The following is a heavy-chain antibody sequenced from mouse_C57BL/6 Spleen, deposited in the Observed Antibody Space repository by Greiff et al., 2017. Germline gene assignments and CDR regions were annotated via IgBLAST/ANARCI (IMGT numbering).Heavy chain of an antibody. CDR1: GYAFSSSW. CDR2: IYPGDGDT. CDR3: ARAYYDYDGVDYAMDY. J-gene: IGHJ4*01. D-gene: IGHD2-4*01. V-gene: IGHV1-82*01. Sequence: VQLQQSGPELVKPGASVKISCKASGYAFSSSWMNWVKQRPGKGLEWIGRIYPGDGDTNYNGKFKGKATLTADKSSSTAYMQLSSLTSEDSAVYFCARAYYDYDGVDYAMDYWGQGTSVTFSS.